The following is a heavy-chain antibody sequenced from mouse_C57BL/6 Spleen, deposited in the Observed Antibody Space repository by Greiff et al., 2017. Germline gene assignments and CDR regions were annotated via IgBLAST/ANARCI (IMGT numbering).Heavy chain of an antibody. Sequence: EVKLQESGPGLVKPSQSLSLTCSVTGYSITSAYYWNWIRQFPGNKLEWMGYISYDGSNNYNPSLKNRISITRDTSKNQFFLKLNSVTTEDTATYYCAREWDWFAYWGQGTLVTVSA. CDR1: GYSITSAYY. CDR2: ISYDGSN. D-gene: IGHD4-1*01. J-gene: IGHJ3*01. CDR3: AREWDWFAY. V-gene: IGHV3-6*01.